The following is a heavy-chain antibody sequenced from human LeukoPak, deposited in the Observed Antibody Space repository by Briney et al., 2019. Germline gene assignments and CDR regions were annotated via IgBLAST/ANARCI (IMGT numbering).Heavy chain of an antibody. CDR2: IYYSGST. D-gene: IGHD5-18*01. V-gene: IGHV4-59*01. Sequence: SETLSLTCTVSGGSLSSYYWSWIRQRPRKGLGWIGYIYYSGSTNYNTSLKSRVTISVDTSKNQFSLKLSSVTAADTAVYYCARGAGGYSYGHWGQGTLVTVSS. CDR3: ARGAGGYSYGH. CDR1: GGSLSSYY. J-gene: IGHJ4*02.